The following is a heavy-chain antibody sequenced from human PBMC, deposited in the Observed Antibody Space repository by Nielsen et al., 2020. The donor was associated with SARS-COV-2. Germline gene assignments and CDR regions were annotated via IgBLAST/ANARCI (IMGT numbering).Heavy chain of an antibody. CDR1: GGSISSSNW. CDR3: ARDNRVEYSKNWFDP. V-gene: IGHV4-4*02. J-gene: IGHJ5*02. CDR2: IYHSGST. Sequence: SETLSLTCAVSGGSISSSNWWSWVRQPPGKGLEWIGEIYHSGSTNYNPSLKSRVTISVDKSKNQFSLKLSSVTAADTAVYYCARDNRVEYSKNWFDPWGQGTLVTVSS. D-gene: IGHD2-21*01.